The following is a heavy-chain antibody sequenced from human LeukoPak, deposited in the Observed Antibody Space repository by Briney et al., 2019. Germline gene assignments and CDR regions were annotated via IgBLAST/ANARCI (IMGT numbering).Heavy chain of an antibody. J-gene: IGHJ4*02. CDR2: IYYSGST. Sequence: PSQTLSLTCTVSGSSISSGDYYWSWIRQPPGKGLEWIGYIYYSGSTYYNPSLKSRVTISVDTSKNQFSLKLSSVTAADTAVYYCARVSPSSWYFDYWGQGTLVTVSS. V-gene: IGHV4-30-4*01. CDR3: ARVSPSSWYFDY. D-gene: IGHD6-13*01. CDR1: GSSISSGDYY.